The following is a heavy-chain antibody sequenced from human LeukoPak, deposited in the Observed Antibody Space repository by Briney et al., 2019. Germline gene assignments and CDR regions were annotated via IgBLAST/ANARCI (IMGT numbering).Heavy chain of an antibody. Sequence: SETLSLACTVSGGSISSYYWSWIRQPPGKGLEWIGYIYYSGSTNYNLSLKSRVTISVDTSKNQFSLKLSSVTAADTAVYYCARFIVGATGIDYWGQGTLVTVSS. CDR3: ARFIVGATGIDY. CDR2: IYYSGST. V-gene: IGHV4-59*01. CDR1: GGSISSYY. J-gene: IGHJ4*02. D-gene: IGHD1-26*01.